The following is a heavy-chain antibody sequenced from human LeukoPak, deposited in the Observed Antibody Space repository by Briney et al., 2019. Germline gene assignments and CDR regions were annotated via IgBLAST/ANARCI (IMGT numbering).Heavy chain of an antibody. V-gene: IGHV3-23*01. CDR2: ISGGGAT. D-gene: IGHD2-21*01. J-gene: IGHJ4*02. CDR1: GFTFSNYA. Sequence: GGSLRLSCAASGFTFSNYAMSWVRQAPGRVPEWVSGISGGGATFYADSVKGRFTISRDNSKNAPFLQMNSLGVEDTALYYCTKERAGIGIPVLDYWGQGTLVSVSS. CDR3: TKERAGIGIPVLDY.